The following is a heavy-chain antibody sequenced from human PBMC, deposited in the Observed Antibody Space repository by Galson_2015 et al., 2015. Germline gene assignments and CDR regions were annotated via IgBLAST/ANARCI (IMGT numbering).Heavy chain of an antibody. V-gene: IGHV3-33*01. CDR3: ARVRGYSYGTFDY. J-gene: IGHJ4*02. D-gene: IGHD5-18*01. CDR2: IWYDGSNK. Sequence: SLRLSCAASGFTFSSYGMHWVRQAPGKGLEWVAVIWYDGSNKYYADSVKGRFTISRDNSKNTLYLQMNSLRAEDTAAYYCARVRGYSYGTFDYWGQGTLVTVSS. CDR1: GFTFSSYG.